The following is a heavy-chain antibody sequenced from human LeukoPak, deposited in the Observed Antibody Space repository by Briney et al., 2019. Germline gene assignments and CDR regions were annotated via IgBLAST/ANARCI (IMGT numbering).Heavy chain of an antibody. CDR2: IYPGDSDT. D-gene: IGHD3-10*01. Sequence: GESLKISCKGSGYIFTSFWIGWVRQMPGKGLEWMGIIYPGDSDTRYSPSFQGQVTISADKSISTAYLQWSSLKASDTAMYYCARPSGSSSYYFDYWGQGTLVTVSS. CDR3: ARPSGSSSYYFDY. CDR1: GYIFTSFW. V-gene: IGHV5-51*01. J-gene: IGHJ4*02.